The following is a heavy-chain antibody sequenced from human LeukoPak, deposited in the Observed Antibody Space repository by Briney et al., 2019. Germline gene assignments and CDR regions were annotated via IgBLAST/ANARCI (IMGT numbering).Heavy chain of an antibody. V-gene: IGHV3-30-3*01. Sequence: GGSLRLSCAASGFTFSSYAMHWVRQAPGKGLEWVAVISYDGSNKYYADSVKGRFTISRDNSKNTLYLQMNSLRAEDTAVYYCARDPGDSYFDYWGQGTLVTVSS. CDR1: GFTFSSYA. D-gene: IGHD7-27*01. CDR3: ARDPGDSYFDY. CDR2: ISYDGSNK. J-gene: IGHJ4*02.